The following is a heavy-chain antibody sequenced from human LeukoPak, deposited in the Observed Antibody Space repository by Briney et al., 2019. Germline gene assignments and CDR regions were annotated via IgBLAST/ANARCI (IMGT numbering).Heavy chain of an antibody. CDR1: GFTFSSYE. J-gene: IGHJ4*02. V-gene: IGHV3-48*03. CDR3: ARDYGDYNFDY. Sequence: GGSLRLSCAASGFTFSSYEMNWVRQAPGKGLEWVSYISSSGSTIYYADSVKGRFTISRDNAKNSVYLQMNSLRAEDTAVYYCARDYGDYNFDYWGQGTLVTVSS. D-gene: IGHD4-17*01. CDR2: ISSSGSTI.